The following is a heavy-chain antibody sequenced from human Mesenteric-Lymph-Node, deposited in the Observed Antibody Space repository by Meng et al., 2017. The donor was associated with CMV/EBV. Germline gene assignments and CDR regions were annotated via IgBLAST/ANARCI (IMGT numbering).Heavy chain of an antibody. Sequence: GGSLRLSCAASAFTFSGYSMSWVRQAPGKGLEWVANIKEHGDEKYYVDSVKGRFTISRDNAKHSLYLQMNSLRAEDTAVYYCARDWRAKGGYGSANYYWGQGTLVTVSS. D-gene: IGHD3-10*01. CDR3: ARDWRAKGGYGSANYY. CDR2: IKEHGDEK. V-gene: IGHV3-7*03. CDR1: AFTFSGYS. J-gene: IGHJ4*02.